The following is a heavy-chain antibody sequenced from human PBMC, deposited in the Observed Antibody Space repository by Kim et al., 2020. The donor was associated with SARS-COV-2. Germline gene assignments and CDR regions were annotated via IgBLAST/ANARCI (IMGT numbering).Heavy chain of an antibody. CDR3: ARERADCSNTSCPRWFDP. D-gene: IGHD2-2*01. Sequence: SETLSLTCTVSGGSINSGGYYWSWIRQHPGKGLEWIGHIYYSGSTYYNPSLKSRVTISVDTSKNQFSLKLSSVTAADTAVYYCARERADCSNTSCPRWFDPWGQGTLVTVSS. CDR1: GGSINSGGYY. J-gene: IGHJ5*02. V-gene: IGHV4-31*03. CDR2: IYYSGST.